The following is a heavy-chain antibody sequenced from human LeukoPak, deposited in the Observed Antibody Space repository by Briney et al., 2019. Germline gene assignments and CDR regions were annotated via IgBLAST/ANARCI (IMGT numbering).Heavy chain of an antibody. CDR3: ARGAARDFWSGYYLGYYLDY. CDR1: GASISSSSYS. J-gene: IGHJ4*02. V-gene: IGHV4-39*07. CDR2: IYYSGST. Sequence: SETLSLTCTVSGASISSSSYSWGWVRQPPGKGLEWNGSIYYSGSTYYTPSLNSRFTISVYTSKNQFSLKLSSATAADTAVYYCARGAARDFWSGYYLGYYLDYWGQGTLVTVSS. D-gene: IGHD3-3*01.